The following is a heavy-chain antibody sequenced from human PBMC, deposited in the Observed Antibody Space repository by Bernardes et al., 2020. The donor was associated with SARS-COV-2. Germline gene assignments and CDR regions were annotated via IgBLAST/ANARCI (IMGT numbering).Heavy chain of an antibody. CDR3: ARDSGVWGSYRQHYYYYGMDV. Sequence: SETLSLTCTVSGGSISSGGYYWSWIRQHPGKGLEWIGYIYYSGSTYYNPSLKSRVTISVDTSKNQFSLKLSSVTAADTAVYYCARDSGVWGSYRQHYYYYGMDVWGQGTTVTVSS. V-gene: IGHV4-31*03. D-gene: IGHD3-16*02. J-gene: IGHJ6*02. CDR2: IYYSGST. CDR1: GGSISSGGYY.